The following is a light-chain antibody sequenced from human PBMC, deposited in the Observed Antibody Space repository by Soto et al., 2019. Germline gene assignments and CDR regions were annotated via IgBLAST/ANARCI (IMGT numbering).Light chain of an antibody. CDR3: QTWGTGIRV. Sequence: QLVLTQSPSASASLGASVKLTCTLSSGHSSNAIAWHQQQPEKGPRYLMKLNSDGSQSKGDGIPDRFSGSSSGAERYLTISSLQSEDEADYYCQTWGTGIRVFGGGTKLTVL. CDR1: SGHSSNA. J-gene: IGLJ2*01. CDR2: LNSDGSQ. V-gene: IGLV4-69*01.